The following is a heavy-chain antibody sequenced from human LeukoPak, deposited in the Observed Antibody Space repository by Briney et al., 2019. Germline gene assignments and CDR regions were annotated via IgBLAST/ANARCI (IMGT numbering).Heavy chain of an antibody. J-gene: IGHJ5*02. CDR2: VYYSGST. D-gene: IGHD6-13*01. V-gene: IGHV4-59*01. CDR1: GGSISSYY. Sequence: SETLSLTCTVSGGSISSYYWSWIRQPPGKGLERIGYVYYSGSTNYNPSLKSRVYISVDTSNNQFSLKLRSVTAADTAVYYCVRAAGSSSWSTWGQGALVTVSS. CDR3: VRAAGSSSWST.